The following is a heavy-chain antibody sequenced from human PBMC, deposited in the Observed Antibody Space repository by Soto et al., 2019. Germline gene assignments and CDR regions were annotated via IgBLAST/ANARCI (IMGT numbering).Heavy chain of an antibody. V-gene: IGHV4-59*01. CDR3: ATGPNVAYCGGDCYRFDY. D-gene: IGHD2-21*02. CDR1: GGSISSYY. J-gene: IGHJ4*02. Sequence: QVQLRESGPGLVKPSETLSLTCTVSGGSISSYYWTWIRQPPGKGLEWIGYIYYSGSTNYNPSLKSRVTISVDTSKNQFSLKLSSVTAADTAVYSCATGPNVAYCGGDCYRFDYWGQGILVTVSS. CDR2: IYYSGST.